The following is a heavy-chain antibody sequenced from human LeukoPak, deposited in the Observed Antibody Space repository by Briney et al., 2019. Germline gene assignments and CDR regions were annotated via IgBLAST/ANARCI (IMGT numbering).Heavy chain of an antibody. Sequence: GGSLRLSCAASGFTFSTYWMHWVRQAPGKGLVWVSRINTDGRSTSYADSVKGRFTISRDNAKNTLYLQMNSLRAEDTAVYYCARGGESRAVAVTGIGYWGQGTLVTVSS. CDR1: GFTFSTYW. CDR2: INTDGRST. CDR3: ARGGESRAVAVTGIGY. D-gene: IGHD6-19*01. J-gene: IGHJ4*02. V-gene: IGHV3-74*01.